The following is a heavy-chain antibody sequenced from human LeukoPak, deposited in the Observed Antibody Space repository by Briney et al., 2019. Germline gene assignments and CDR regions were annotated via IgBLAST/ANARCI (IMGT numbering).Heavy chain of an antibody. Sequence: KSGGSLRLSCAASGFTFSSHSLMWVRQAPGKGLEWVSSISPDSGNIYYADSVKGRFTISRDNAENSLFLQMNSLGAEDTAVYYCAPFSAVTHYYFDYWGQGTLVTVSS. CDR2: ISPDSGNI. D-gene: IGHD6-13*01. J-gene: IGHJ4*02. V-gene: IGHV3-21*01. CDR1: GFTFSSHS. CDR3: APFSAVTHYYFDY.